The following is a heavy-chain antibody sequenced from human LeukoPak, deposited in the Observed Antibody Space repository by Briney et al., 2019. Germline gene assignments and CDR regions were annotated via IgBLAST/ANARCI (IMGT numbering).Heavy chain of an antibody. CDR2: IWYDGSNK. CDR3: AKEGLTGDYFDY. Sequence: GGSLRLSFAASGFTFSSYGMHWVRQAPGKGLEWVAVIWYDGSNKYYADSVKGRFTISRDNSKDTLYLQMNSLRAEDTAVYYCAKEGLTGDYFDYWGQGTLVTVSS. J-gene: IGHJ4*02. CDR1: GFTFSSYG. V-gene: IGHV3-33*06. D-gene: IGHD7-27*01.